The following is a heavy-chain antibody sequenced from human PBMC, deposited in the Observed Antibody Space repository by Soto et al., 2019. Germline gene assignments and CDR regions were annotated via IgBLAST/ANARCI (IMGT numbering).Heavy chain of an antibody. D-gene: IGHD6-19*01. V-gene: IGHV3-23*01. CDR1: GFTFSSYA. J-gene: IGHJ4*02. Sequence: EVQVLESGGGLVQPGGSLRLSCAVSGFTFSSYAMSWVRQAPGKGLEWVSGISGSGGSTYSADSVKGRFTISRDNSRNTLFLQMNSLRPEDTAVYYCAKDRKSCSGWYWDYWGQGTLVTVCS. CDR2: ISGSGGST. CDR3: AKDRKSCSGWYWDY.